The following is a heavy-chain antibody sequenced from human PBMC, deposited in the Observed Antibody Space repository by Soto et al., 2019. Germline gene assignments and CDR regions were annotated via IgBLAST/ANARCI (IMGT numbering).Heavy chain of an antibody. Sequence: PSETLSLTCAFYGGSFSGYYWSWIRQPPGKGLEWIGEINHSGSTNYNPSLKSRVTISVDTSKNQFSLKLSSVTAADTAVYYCARSVDPWGQGTLVTVSS. CDR3: ARSVDP. CDR1: GGSFSGYY. CDR2: INHSGST. V-gene: IGHV4-34*01. J-gene: IGHJ5*02.